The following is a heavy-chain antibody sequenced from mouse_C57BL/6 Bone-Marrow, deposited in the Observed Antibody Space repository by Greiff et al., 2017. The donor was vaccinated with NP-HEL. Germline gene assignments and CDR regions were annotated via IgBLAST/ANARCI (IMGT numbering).Heavy chain of an antibody. Sequence: EVQLVESGGGLVKPGGSLKLSCAASGFTFSSYAMSWVRQTPEQRLEWVATISAGGSYTYYPDNVKGRFTISRDNAKSNLYLQMSHLKSEDTAMYYCARDRETIYDGYYAYFDFWGRGTTLTVSA. V-gene: IGHV5-4*01. CDR2: ISAGGSYT. CDR1: GFTFSSYA. D-gene: IGHD2-3*01. CDR3: ARDRETIYDGYYAYFDF. J-gene: IGHJ2*01.